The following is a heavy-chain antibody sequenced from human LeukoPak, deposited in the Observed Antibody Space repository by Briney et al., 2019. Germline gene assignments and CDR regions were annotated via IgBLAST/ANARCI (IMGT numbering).Heavy chain of an antibody. J-gene: IGHJ4*02. CDR1: GFTFSSSW. Sequence: GGSLRLSCAASGFTFSSSWMTWVRQAPGKGLEWLANIKGDGSDKNYVDSVKGRFTISRDNAKNSLFLQMSSLRGEDTALYYSATEHWGPNSWGQGTLVTVSS. CDR2: IKGDGSDK. V-gene: IGHV3-7*01. CDR3: ATEHWGPNS. D-gene: IGHD3-16*01.